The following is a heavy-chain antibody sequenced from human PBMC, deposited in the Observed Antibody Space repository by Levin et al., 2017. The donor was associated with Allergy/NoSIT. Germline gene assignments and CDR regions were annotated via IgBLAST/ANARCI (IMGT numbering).Heavy chain of an antibody. CDR3: ARGYSSLNV. Sequence: SETLSLTCTVSGGSISSYYWSWIRQPPGKGLEWIGNIYYSGSTNYNPSLKSRVTISVDTSKNQFSLRVSSVTAADTAVYYCARGYSSLNVWGQGTVVTVSS. J-gene: IGHJ4*02. CDR2: IYYSGST. D-gene: IGHD6-13*01. CDR1: GGSISSYY. V-gene: IGHV4-59*01.